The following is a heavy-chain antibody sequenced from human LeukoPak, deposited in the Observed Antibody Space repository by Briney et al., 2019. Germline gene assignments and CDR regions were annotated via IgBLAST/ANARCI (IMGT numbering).Heavy chain of an antibody. CDR1: GGSISSYY. CDR3: ARDQYGSGTYSPFTYWFDP. CDR2: IYTSGST. V-gene: IGHV4-4*07. D-gene: IGHD3-10*01. J-gene: IGHJ5*02. Sequence: PSETLSLTCTVSGGSISSYYWSWIRQPAGKGLEWIGRIYTSGSTNYNPPLKSRVTMSVDTSKNQFSLKLNSVTAADTAVYYCARDQYGSGTYSPFTYWFDPWGQGTLVTVSS.